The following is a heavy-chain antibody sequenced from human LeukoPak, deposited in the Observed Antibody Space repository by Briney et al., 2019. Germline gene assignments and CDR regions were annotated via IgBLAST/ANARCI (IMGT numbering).Heavy chain of an antibody. CDR3: ARNGGNSDYDY. CDR1: GGSISSSSSIC. Sequence: SETLSLTCAVSGGSISSSSSICWTWVRQPPGEGLEWIGEIYHNGATNYNPSLKSRVTMLLDKPKNQFFLKLNTVTAADTAVYYCARNGGNSDYDYWGQGTLVTVSA. D-gene: IGHD4-23*01. J-gene: IGHJ4*02. CDR2: IYHNGAT. V-gene: IGHV4-4*02.